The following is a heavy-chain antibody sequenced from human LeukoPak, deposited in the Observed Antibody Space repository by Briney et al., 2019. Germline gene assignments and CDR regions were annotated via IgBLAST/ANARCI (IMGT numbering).Heavy chain of an antibody. CDR2: IYHSGST. V-gene: IGHV4-30-2*01. CDR3: ARVHTTSSRSGAFDY. Sequence: SQTLSLTCAVSGGSISSGGYSWSWSRQPPGKGLEWIGYIYHSGSTYYNPSLKSRVTISVDRSKNQFSLKLSSATAADTAVYYCARVHTTSSRSGAFDYWGQGTLVTVSS. J-gene: IGHJ4*02. D-gene: IGHD6-13*01. CDR1: GGSISSGGYS.